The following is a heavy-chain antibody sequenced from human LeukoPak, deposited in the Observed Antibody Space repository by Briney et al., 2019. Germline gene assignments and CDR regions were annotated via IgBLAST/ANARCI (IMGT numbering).Heavy chain of an antibody. CDR2: ISGSGGST. CDR3: AKGRGYSSSSYIGY. V-gene: IGHV3-23*01. J-gene: IGHJ4*02. Sequence: QTGGSLRLSCAASGFTFTSYAMSWVRQAPGKGLEWVSAISGSGGSTYYADSVKGRFTISRDNSKNTLYLQMNSLRAEDTALYYCAKGRGYSSSSYIGYWAQGTLVTVSS. CDR1: GFTFTSYA. D-gene: IGHD6-13*01.